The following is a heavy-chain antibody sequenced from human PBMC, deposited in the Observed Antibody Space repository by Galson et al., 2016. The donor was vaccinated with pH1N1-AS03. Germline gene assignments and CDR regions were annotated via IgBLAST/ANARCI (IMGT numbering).Heavy chain of an antibody. D-gene: IGHD3-22*01. CDR3: ARALRSRYYFDN. J-gene: IGHJ5*02. CDR1: NGSISTYY. CDR2: IYYGGRT. Sequence: ETLSLTCTVSNGSISTYYWSWIRQPPGKGPEWIGYIYYGGRTNYNPSLKSRVTISVDPPKNQFSLKLNFVTTAYTAVYFCARALRSRYYFDNWGQGTLIAVSS. V-gene: IGHV4-59*01.